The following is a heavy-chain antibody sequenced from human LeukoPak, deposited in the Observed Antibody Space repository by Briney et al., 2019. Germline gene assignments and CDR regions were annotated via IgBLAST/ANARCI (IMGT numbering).Heavy chain of an antibody. Sequence: PGGSLRLSCAASGFTFSSYSMNWVRQAPGKGLEWVSAISGSGGSTYYADSVKGRFTISRDNSKNTLYLQMNSLRAEDTAVYYCAKSPSIYYYYYGMDVWGQGTTVTVSS. J-gene: IGHJ6*02. V-gene: IGHV3-23*01. CDR2: ISGSGGST. CDR1: GFTFSSYS. CDR3: AKSPSIYYYYYGMDV.